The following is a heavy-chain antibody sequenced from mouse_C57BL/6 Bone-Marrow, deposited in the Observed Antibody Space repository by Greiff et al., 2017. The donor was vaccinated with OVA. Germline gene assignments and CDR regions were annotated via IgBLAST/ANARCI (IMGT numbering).Heavy chain of an antibody. CDR2: ISYDGSN. CDR1: GYSITSGYY. CDR3: ARYYYGSSPYYFDY. Sequence: EVQLVESGPGLVKPSQSLSLTCSVTGYSITSGYYWNWIRQFPGNKLEWMGYISYDGSNNYNPSLKNRISITRDTSKNQFFLKLNSVTTEDTATYYCARYYYGSSPYYFDYWGQGTTLTVSS. J-gene: IGHJ2*01. V-gene: IGHV3-6*01. D-gene: IGHD1-1*01.